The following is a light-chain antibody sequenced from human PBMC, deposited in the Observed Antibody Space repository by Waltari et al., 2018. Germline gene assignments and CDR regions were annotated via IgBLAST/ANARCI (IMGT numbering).Light chain of an antibody. CDR3: QQYGSSPT. CDR2: DVS. J-gene: IGKJ1*01. Sequence: EIVLTQSPATLSLSPGERATLSCGASQSVSSTFLGWYQQKAGLAPRLLIYDVSTRATGIPDRFSGSGSGTDFTLTISRLEPEDFAVYYCQQYGSSPTFGQGTKVEIK. CDR1: QSVSSTF. V-gene: IGKV3D-20*01.